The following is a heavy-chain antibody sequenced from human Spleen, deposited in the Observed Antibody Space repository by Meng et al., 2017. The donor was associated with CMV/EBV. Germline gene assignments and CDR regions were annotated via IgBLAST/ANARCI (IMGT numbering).Heavy chain of an antibody. V-gene: IGHV3-9*01. CDR2: ISGNSGFI. CDR1: GFTFDDFA. J-gene: IGHJ6*02. CDR3: ARDVRGSDYYYGMDV. Sequence: SLKISCAASGFTFDDFAMHWVRQSPGEGLEWVSGISGNSGFIGYADSVKGRFTISRDNARNSLVLQMNSLRVEDTAVYYCARDVRGSDYYYGMDVWGQGTTVTVSS. D-gene: IGHD3-10*01.